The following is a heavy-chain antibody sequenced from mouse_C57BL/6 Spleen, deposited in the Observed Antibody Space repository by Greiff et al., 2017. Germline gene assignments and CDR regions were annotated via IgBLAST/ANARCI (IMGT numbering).Heavy chain of an antibody. J-gene: IGHJ1*03. D-gene: IGHD2-4*01. Sequence: QVQLQQPGAELVKPGASVKMSCKASGYTFTSYWITWVKQRPGQGLEWIGDIYPGSGSTNYNEKFKGKATLTVDTSSSTAYMQLSSLTSEDSAVYYCARDYDYDWYFDVWGTGTTVTVSS. CDR3: ARDYDYDWYFDV. CDR1: GYTFTSYW. V-gene: IGHV1-55*01. CDR2: IYPGSGST.